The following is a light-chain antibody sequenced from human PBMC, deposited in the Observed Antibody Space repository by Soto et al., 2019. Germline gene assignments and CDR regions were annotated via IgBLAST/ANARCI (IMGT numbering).Light chain of an antibody. CDR3: SSYTTGSTLV. CDR1: SSDVGGYNY. V-gene: IGLV2-14*01. J-gene: IGLJ1*01. Sequence: QSALTQPASVSGSPGQSITISCTGTSSDVGGYNYVSWYQQHPGKAPKLMIYDVSNQPSGVSNRFSGSKSGNTASLTISGLQAEDEADYYCSSYTTGSTLVFGTGTKVTVL. CDR2: DVS.